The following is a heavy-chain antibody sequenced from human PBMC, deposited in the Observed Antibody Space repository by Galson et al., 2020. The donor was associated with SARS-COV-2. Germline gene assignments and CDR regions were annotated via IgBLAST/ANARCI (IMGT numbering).Heavy chain of an antibody. Sequence: GGSLRLSCAASGFTFRNYGMHWVRQAPGKGLEWVSFTHSDENNTYYADSVKGRFTISRDNTKNTLYLQMTGLSVDDTAVYYCAKDLRGRSWDVWCDTWGQGILVTVSS. J-gene: IGHJ5*02. D-gene: IGHD6-13*01. CDR1: GFTFRNYG. CDR3: AKDLRGRSWDVWCDT. V-gene: IGHV3-30*02. CDR2: THSDENNT.